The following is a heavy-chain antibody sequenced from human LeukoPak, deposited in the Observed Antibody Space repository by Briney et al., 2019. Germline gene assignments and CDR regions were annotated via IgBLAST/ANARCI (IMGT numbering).Heavy chain of an antibody. Sequence: SETLSLTCTVSGGSISSYYWSWIRQPAGKGLEWIGRIYTSGSTNYNPSLKSRVTMSVDTSKNQFSLKLSSVTAADTAVYYCARHSVLYGDYWDAFDIWGQGTMVTVSS. J-gene: IGHJ3*02. D-gene: IGHD4-17*01. CDR2: IYTSGST. V-gene: IGHV4-4*07. CDR3: ARHSVLYGDYWDAFDI. CDR1: GGSISSYY.